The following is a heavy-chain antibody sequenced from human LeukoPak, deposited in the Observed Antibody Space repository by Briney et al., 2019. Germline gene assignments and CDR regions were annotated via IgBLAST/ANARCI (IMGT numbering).Heavy chain of an antibody. CDR1: GFTFSSYW. J-gene: IGHJ4*02. CDR2: INSDGSTT. Sequence: SGGSLRLSCGASGFTFSSYWMHWVRHAPGKGLVWISRINSDGSTTSYADSVKGRFTISRDNAKNTLYLQMNSLRAEDTAVYYCARHDYGEVYFDYWGQGTLVTVSS. V-gene: IGHV3-74*01. D-gene: IGHD4-17*01. CDR3: ARHDYGEVYFDY.